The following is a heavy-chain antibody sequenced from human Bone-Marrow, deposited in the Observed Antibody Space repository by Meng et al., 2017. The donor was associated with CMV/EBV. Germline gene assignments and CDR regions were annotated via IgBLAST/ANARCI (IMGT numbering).Heavy chain of an antibody. V-gene: IGHV3-74*01. CDR1: RYSFSNYW. CDR2: IDTDGSII. J-gene: IGHJ4*02. D-gene: IGHD1-26*01. CDR3: ARDLSGARDY. Sequence: GGGLVEPWGSLRLSCGAFRYSFSNYWMHWVRQVRGKGLGWVSRIDTDGSIIDYADSVKGRFTISRDNSKNTLYLQMNSLRVEDTGIYYCARDLSGARDYWGQGTLVTVSS.